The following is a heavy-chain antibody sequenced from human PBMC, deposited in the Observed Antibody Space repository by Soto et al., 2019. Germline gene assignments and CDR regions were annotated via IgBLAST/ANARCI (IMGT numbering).Heavy chain of an antibody. CDR2: IDPSDSYT. D-gene: IGHD4-17*01. J-gene: IGHJ4*02. CDR3: ATSPYGDYDV. Sequence: GESLKISCKGSGYSFTSYWISWVRQMPGKGLEWMGRIDPSDSYTNYSPSFQGHVTISADKSISTAYLQWSSLKASDTAMYYCATSPYGDYDVWGQGTLVTVSS. CDR1: GYSFTSYW. V-gene: IGHV5-10-1*01.